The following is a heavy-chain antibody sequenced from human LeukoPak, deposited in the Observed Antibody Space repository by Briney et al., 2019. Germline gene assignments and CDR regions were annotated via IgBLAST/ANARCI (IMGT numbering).Heavy chain of an antibody. Sequence: GGSLRLSCAASGFTFSYYSMNWVRQAPGKGLEWVANIKQDGSEKYYVDSVKGRFTISRDNAKNSLYLQMNSLRAEDTAVYYCARADSSIAARLSRSSIFNYYYYMDVWGKGTTVTVSS. CDR2: IKQDGSEK. D-gene: IGHD6-6*01. J-gene: IGHJ6*03. V-gene: IGHV3-7*01. CDR3: ARADSSIAARLSRSSIFNYYYYMDV. CDR1: GFTFSYYS.